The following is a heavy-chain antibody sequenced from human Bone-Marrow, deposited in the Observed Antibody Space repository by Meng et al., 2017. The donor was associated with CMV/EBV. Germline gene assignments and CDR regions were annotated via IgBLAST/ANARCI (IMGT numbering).Heavy chain of an antibody. CDR3: ARVAYSTLDY. D-gene: IGHD4-11*01. Sequence: VELVRAGAEVNEPGSSVKFSCKASCYTFTSYGISWVRQAPGQGLGWMGWISAYNGNTNYAQKLQGRVTMTTDTSTSTAYMELRSLRSDDTAVYYCARVAYSTLDYWGQGTLVTVSS. V-gene: IGHV1-18*01. CDR1: CYTFTSYG. CDR2: ISAYNGNT. J-gene: IGHJ4*02.